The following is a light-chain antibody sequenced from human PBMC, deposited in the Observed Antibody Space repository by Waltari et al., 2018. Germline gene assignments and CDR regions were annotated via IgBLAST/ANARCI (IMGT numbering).Light chain of an antibody. V-gene: IGKV3-20*01. J-gene: IGKJ3*01. CDR3: QQYGSSPFT. Sequence: LALTQSPCTLSLSPRESASIPCRASQCISNSYLAWYQQKPGQAPRLLIYGASSRATGVPGRFSGSGSGTDFTLTISRLEAEDVAVYYCQQYGSSPFTFGPGTRVDIK. CDR1: QCISNSY. CDR2: GAS.